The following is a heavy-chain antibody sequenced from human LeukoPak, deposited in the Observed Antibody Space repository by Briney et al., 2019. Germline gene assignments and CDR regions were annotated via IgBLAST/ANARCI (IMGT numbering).Heavy chain of an antibody. V-gene: IGHV1-18*04. D-gene: IGHD6-19*01. CDR3: ARLPIAVAVHFDY. Sequence: ASVKVSCKASGYTFTGYYMHWVRQAPGQGLEWMGWISAYNGNTNYAQKLQGRVTMTTDTSTSTAYMELRSLRSDDTAVYYCARLPIAVAVHFDYWGQGTLVTVSS. CDR1: GYTFTGYY. CDR2: ISAYNGNT. J-gene: IGHJ4*02.